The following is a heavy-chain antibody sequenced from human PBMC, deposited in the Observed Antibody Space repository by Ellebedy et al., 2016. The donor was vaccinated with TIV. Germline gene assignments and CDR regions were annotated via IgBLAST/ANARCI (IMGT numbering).Heavy chain of an antibody. CDR2: ISSSSTYI. V-gene: IGHV3-21*01. D-gene: IGHD6-19*01. J-gene: IGHJ4*02. CDR1: GFTFSSYS. Sequence: GESLKISCAASGFTFSSYSMNWVRQAPGKGLEWVSSISSSSTYIFYADSVKGRFTISRDNAKNSLYLQMNSLRAEDTAVYYCARYVAGIDYWGQGTLVTVSS. CDR3: ARYVAGIDY.